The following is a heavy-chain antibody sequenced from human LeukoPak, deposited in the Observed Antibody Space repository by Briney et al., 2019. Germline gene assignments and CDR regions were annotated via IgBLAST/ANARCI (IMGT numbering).Heavy chain of an antibody. CDR3: ARGLYGSGRRAYDS. V-gene: IGHV3-48*02. D-gene: IGHD3-10*01. CDR1: GFTFSSYS. J-gene: IGHJ4*02. CDR2: ISGSSSTI. Sequence: GGSLRLSCAASGFTFSSYSMNWVRQAPGKGLEWVSYISGSSSTIYYADSVKDRFTISRDNAKNSLYLQMNSLEDEDTAVYYCARGLYGSGRRAYDSWGQGTLVTVSS.